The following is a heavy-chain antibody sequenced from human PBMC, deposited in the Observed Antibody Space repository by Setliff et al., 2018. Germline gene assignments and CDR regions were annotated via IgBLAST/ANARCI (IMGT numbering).Heavy chain of an antibody. CDR1: GGSISTSSYY. CDR2: IYYSGST. CDR3: ARGPYNIYDRSGYGSTNWFDP. J-gene: IGHJ5*02. Sequence: ETLSLTCTVSGGSISTSSYYWGWIRQPPGKGLEWIGSIYYSGSTYYNPSLKSRVTISVDTSKKQFSLKLSSVTAADTAVYYCARGPYNIYDRSGYGSTNWFDPWGQGILVTVSS. V-gene: IGHV4-39*07. D-gene: IGHD3-22*01.